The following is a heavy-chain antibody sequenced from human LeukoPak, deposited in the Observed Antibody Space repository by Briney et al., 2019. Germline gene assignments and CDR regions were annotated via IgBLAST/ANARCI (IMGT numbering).Heavy chain of an antibody. D-gene: IGHD6-19*01. J-gene: IGHJ4*02. CDR1: GFTFSSYA. Sequence: GSLRLSCAASGFTFSSYAMSWVRQAPGKGLEWVSAISGSGGSTYYADSVKGRFTISRDNSKNTLYLQMNSLRAEDTAVYYCARLRHVSSDIYMYYFDYWGQGTLVTVSS. V-gene: IGHV3-23*01. CDR2: ISGSGGST. CDR3: ARLRHVSSDIYMYYFDY.